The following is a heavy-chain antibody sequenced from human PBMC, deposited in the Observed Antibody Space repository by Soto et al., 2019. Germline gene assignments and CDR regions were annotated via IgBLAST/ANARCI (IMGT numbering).Heavy chain of an antibody. CDR3: PIGDVRGSSGFYYYYGMDV. D-gene: IGHD6-25*01. V-gene: IGHV1-46*01. Sequence: QVQLVQSGAEVKKPGASVKVSCKASGFTFTNYFFHWVRQAPRQGLEWMGIISPDDGSTNYVQSLQGRVTMTSDTSTSTVYMELSILRSEDTAVYYCPIGDVRGSSGFYYYYGMDVWGHGTTVTVSS. CDR1: GFTFTNYF. CDR2: ISPDDGST. J-gene: IGHJ6*02.